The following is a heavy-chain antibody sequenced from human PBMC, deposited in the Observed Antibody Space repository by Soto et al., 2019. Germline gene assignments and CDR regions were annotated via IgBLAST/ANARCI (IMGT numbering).Heavy chain of an antibody. CDR3: AASIFYYCMDV. J-gene: IGHJ6*02. Sequence: GESLKISCKGSGYTFTNYWIGWVRQMPGKGLEWMGIIYPGDSDTKYNPSFQGQVTISADKSIPTTYLRWTSLKASDTAIYYCAASIFYYCMDVWGQGTTVTVSS. V-gene: IGHV5-51*01. CDR1: GYTFTNYW. CDR2: IYPGDSDT.